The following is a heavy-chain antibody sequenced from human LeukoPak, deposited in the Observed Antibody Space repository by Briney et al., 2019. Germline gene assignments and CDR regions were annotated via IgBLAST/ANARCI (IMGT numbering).Heavy chain of an antibody. CDR2: ISSSGSTI. Sequence: GGSLRLSCAASGFTFSSYEMNWVRQAPGKGLEWVSYISSSGSTIYYADSVKGRFTISRDNAKNSLYLQMNSLRAEDTAVYYCARAAPQYCSSTSCYVGVPNDYGEERPATTDYWGQGTLVTVSS. CDR3: ARAAPQYCSSTSCYVGVPNDYGEERPATTDY. J-gene: IGHJ4*02. D-gene: IGHD2-2*01. CDR1: GFTFSSYE. V-gene: IGHV3-48*03.